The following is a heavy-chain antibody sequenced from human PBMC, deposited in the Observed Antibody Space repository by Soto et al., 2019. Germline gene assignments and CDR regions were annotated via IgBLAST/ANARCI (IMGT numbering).Heavy chain of an antibody. CDR3: AREVQVHTPAFVY. V-gene: IGHV1-69*19. CDR2: ISPMFGAA. Sequence: QVQLVQSGAEMKKPGSSVKVSCQSSGGTFNTYAMNWVRQAPGQGPEWMGDISPMFGAANYAPKFQGRVTITADYSTGTSYMQLSSLTSEDTALYFCAREVQVHTPAFVYWGQGTLVTVSS. D-gene: IGHD3-10*01. J-gene: IGHJ4*02. CDR1: GGTFNTYA.